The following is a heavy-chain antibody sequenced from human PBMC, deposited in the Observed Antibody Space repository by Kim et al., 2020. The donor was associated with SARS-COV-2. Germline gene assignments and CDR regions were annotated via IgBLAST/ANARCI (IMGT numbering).Heavy chain of an antibody. D-gene: IGHD1-1*01. J-gene: IGHJ4*02. CDR1: GYTFTSYG. CDR3: AREGYNWNKRLDRSGDY. V-gene: IGHV1-18*04. Sequence: ASVKVSCKASGYTFTSYGISWVRQAPGQGLEWMGWISAYNGNTNYAQKLQGRVTMTTDTSTSTAYMELTSLRSDDTAVYYCAREGYNWNKRLDRSGDYWGQGTLVTVSS. CDR2: ISAYNGNT.